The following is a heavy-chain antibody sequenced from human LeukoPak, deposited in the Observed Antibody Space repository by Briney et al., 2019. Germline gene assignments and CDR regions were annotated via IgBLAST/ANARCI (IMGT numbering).Heavy chain of an antibody. CDR1: GGSFSGYY. V-gene: IGHV4-34*01. D-gene: IGHD3-3*01. CDR2: INHSGST. CDR3: ARLWGSRYDFWSGYSGDYYFDY. Sequence: LQPSETLSLTCAVYGGSFSGYYWSWLRQPPGKGLEWIGEINHSGSTNYNPSLKSRVTISVDTSKNQFSLKLSSVTAADTAVYYCARLWGSRYDFWSGYSGDYYFDYWGQGTLVTVSS. J-gene: IGHJ4*02.